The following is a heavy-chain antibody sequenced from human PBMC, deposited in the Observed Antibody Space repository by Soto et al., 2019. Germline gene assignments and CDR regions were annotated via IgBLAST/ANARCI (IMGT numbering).Heavy chain of an antibody. D-gene: IGHD6-13*01. CDR1: GGTFSSYA. J-gene: IGHJ4*02. V-gene: IGHV1-69*12. Sequence: QVQLVQSGAEVKKPGSSVKVSCKASGGTFSSYAISWVRQAPGQGLEWMGGIIPIFGTANYAQKFQGRVTITADDSTSTAYMELSSLRSEDTAVYYCARVYVAPGGSSWYVFGYWGQGTLVTVSS. CDR3: ARVYVAPGGSSWYVFGY. CDR2: IIPIFGTA.